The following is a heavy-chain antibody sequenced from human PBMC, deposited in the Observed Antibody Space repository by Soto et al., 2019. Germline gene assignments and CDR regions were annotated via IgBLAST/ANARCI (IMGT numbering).Heavy chain of an antibody. V-gene: IGHV3-23*01. Sequence: GGSLRLSCAASGFTFSSYAMSWVRQAPGKGLEWVSAISGSGGSTYYADSVKGRFTISKDNSKHTLYLQMNSLRAEDTAVYYCAKDPFVGVVAATDNWFDPWGQGTLVTVSS. D-gene: IGHD2-15*01. J-gene: IGHJ5*02. CDR1: GFTFSSYA. CDR3: AKDPFVGVVAATDNWFDP. CDR2: ISGSGGST.